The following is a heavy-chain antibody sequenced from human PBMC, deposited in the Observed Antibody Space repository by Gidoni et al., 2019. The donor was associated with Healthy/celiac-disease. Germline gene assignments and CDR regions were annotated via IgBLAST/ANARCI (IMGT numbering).Heavy chain of an antibody. D-gene: IGHD3-16*01. CDR1: GFTFSSDA. CDR3: AKASRGYDWGSSNYFDY. V-gene: IGHV3-23*01. Sequence: EVQLLESGGGLVQPGGSLRLSCAASGFTFSSDAMSWVRQAPGKGLEWVSAISGSGGSTYYADSVKGRFTISRDNSKNTLYLQMNSLRAEDTAVYYCAKASRGYDWGSSNYFDYWGQGTLVTVSS. CDR2: ISGSGGST. J-gene: IGHJ4*02.